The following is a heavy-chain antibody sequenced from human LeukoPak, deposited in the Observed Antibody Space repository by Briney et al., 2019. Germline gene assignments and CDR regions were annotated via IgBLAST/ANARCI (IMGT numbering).Heavy chain of an antibody. V-gene: IGHV3-15*01. CDR1: GFTFSNAW. CDR2: IKSKTDGGTT. J-gene: IGHJ3*02. D-gene: IGHD3-3*01. Sequence: GGSLRLFCAASGFTFSNAWMSWVRQAPGKGLESGGRIKSKTDGGTTDYAAPVKGRFTISRDDSKNTLYLQMNSLKTEDTAVYYCTTGRYDFWSGYFDAFDIWGQGTMVTVSS. CDR3: TTGRYDFWSGYFDAFDI.